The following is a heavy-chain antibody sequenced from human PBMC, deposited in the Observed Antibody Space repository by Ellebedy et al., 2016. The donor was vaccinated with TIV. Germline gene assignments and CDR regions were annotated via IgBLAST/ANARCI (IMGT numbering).Heavy chain of an antibody. Sequence: GGSLRLSCKASGYNFATYWIGWLRQTPGKGLEWMGIIFPLDSDTRYSPSFQGQVTISADRTLNTAYLQWSSLRASDTAMCYCARSLAGYGYIDSWGQGTLVNVSS. D-gene: IGHD5-12*01. CDR2: IFPLDSDT. V-gene: IGHV5-51*01. CDR1: GYNFATYW. J-gene: IGHJ4*02. CDR3: ARSLAGYGYIDS.